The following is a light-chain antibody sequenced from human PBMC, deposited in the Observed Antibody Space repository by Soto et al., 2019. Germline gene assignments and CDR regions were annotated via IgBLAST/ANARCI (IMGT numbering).Light chain of an antibody. Sequence: LTQPPSASGSPGQSVTISCTGTKNDIGVYDFVSWYQHHPGKAPRLIIYEVVQRPSGVPDRFSGSKSGNTASLTVSGLQAADEADDFCKSYAGSNTYVFGSGTKVTVL. CDR3: KSYAGSNTYV. V-gene: IGLV2-8*01. CDR2: EVV. J-gene: IGLJ1*01. CDR1: KNDIGVYDF.